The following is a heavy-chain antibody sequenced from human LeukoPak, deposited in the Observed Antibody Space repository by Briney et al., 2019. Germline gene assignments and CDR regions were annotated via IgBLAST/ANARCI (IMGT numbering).Heavy chain of an antibody. Sequence: GGSLRLSCAASGFPFRNYVMSWVRQAPGKGLEWVSSISSSSSYIYYADSVKGRFTISRDNAKNSLYLQMNSLRAEDTAVYYCASPPSMDVWGQGTTVTVSS. CDR2: ISSSSSYI. V-gene: IGHV3-21*01. CDR3: ASPPSMDV. CDR1: GFPFRNYV. J-gene: IGHJ6*02.